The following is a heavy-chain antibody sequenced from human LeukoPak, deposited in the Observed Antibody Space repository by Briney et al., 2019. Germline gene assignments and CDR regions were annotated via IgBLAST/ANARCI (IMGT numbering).Heavy chain of an antibody. V-gene: IGHV3-48*03. Sequence: GGPLTLSCAASGFTFSRYEMKWLRHAPGRGREWVTYISSSGSTIYYADSVKGRFTISRDNAKNSLYLQMNSLRAEDTAVYYCARGEGQLDYYDSSGGGYWGQGTLVTVSS. CDR3: ARGEGQLDYYDSSGGGY. CDR2: ISSSGSTI. CDR1: GFTFSRYE. D-gene: IGHD3-22*01. J-gene: IGHJ4*02.